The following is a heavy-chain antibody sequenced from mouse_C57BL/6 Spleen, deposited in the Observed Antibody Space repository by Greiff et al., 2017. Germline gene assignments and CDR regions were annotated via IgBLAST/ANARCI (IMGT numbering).Heavy chain of an antibody. Sequence: VQLQQSGPELVKPGASVKISCKASGYSFTGYFMNWVMQSHGKSLEWIGRINPYNGDTFYNQKFKGKATLTVDKSSSTAHMELRSLTSEDSAVYYCAREDYSNSRAMDDWGQGTSVTVSS. CDR2: INPYNGDT. V-gene: IGHV1-20*01. CDR1: GYSFTGYF. D-gene: IGHD2-5*01. J-gene: IGHJ4*01. CDR3: AREDYSNSRAMDD.